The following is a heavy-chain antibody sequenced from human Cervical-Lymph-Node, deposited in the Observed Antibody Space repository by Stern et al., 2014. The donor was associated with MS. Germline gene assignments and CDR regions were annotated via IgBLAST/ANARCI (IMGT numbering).Heavy chain of an antibody. V-gene: IGHV3-13*01. J-gene: IGHJ4*02. CDR2: VGTAGDT. CDR1: GFTFSRYD. Sequence: EVQLVQSGGGLVQPGGSLRLSCAASGFTFSRYDMHWVRQATGKGLEWVSAVGTAGDTYYADSVKGRFTISRENAKNSFFLQMNSLRAGDTAVYYCASWTVTTGFDYWGQGTLVTVSS. D-gene: IGHD4-17*01. CDR3: ASWTVTTGFDY.